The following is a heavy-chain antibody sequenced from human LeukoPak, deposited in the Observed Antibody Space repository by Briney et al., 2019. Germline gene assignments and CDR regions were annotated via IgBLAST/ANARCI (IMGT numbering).Heavy chain of an antibody. CDR3: ARETPRRGETRDGYR. J-gene: IGHJ4*02. CDR2: IWYDGSNK. Sequence: HPGGSLRLSCAVSGFTFSSYGMHWVRQAPGKGLEWVAVIWYDGSNKYYADSVKGRFTISRDNSKNTLYLQMNSLRVEDTAVYYCARETPRRGETRDGYRWGQGTVVTVSS. D-gene: IGHD5-24*01. CDR1: GFTFSSYG. V-gene: IGHV3-33*01.